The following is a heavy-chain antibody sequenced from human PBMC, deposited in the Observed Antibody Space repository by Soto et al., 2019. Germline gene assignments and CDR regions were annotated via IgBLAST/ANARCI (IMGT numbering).Heavy chain of an antibody. CDR3: TKVVYGGNSAPNSGMDV. CDR2: ISAYNGNT. J-gene: IGHJ6*02. CDR1: GYTFTSYG. Sequence: ASVKVSCKASGYTFTSYGISWVRQAPGQGLEWMGWISAYNGNTNYAQKLQGRVTMTTDTSTSTAYMELRSLRSDDTAVYYCTKVVYGGNSAPNSGMDVWGQGTTVTVSS. D-gene: IGHD4-17*01. V-gene: IGHV1-18*01.